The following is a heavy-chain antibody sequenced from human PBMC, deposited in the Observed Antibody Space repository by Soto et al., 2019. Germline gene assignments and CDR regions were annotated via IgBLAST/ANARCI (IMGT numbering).Heavy chain of an antibody. CDR3: ARDPLGTPFGYFKY. D-gene: IGHD3-16*01. Sequence: QAQLQESGPGLVKPSQTLSLTCTVSGGSISSGGYYWSWIRQHPGKGLEWIGNIYYSGSTYYNPSLKSRVTISVDTSKNQFSLKLSSVTAADTAVYYCARDPLGTPFGYFKYWGQGTLVNASS. J-gene: IGHJ4*02. CDR1: GGSISSGGYY. V-gene: IGHV4-31*03. CDR2: IYYSGST.